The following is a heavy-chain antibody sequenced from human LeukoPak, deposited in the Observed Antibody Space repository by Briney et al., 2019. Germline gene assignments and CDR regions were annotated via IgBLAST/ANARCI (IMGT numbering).Heavy chain of an antibody. J-gene: IGHJ5*02. CDR3: ARGGIAALHWFDP. CDR1: GGSISSGDYY. CDR2: IYYSGST. V-gene: IGHV4-30-4*01. Sequence: SETLSLTCTVSGGSISSGDYYWSWIRQPPGTGLEWIGYIYYSGSTYYNPSLKSRVTISVDTSKNQFSLKLSSVTAADTAVYYCARGGIAALHWFDPWGQGTLVTVSS. D-gene: IGHD6-13*01.